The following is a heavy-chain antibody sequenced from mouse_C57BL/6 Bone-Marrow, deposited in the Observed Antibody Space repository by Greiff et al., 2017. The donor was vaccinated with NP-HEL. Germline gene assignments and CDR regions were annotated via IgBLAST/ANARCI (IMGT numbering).Heavy chain of an antibody. V-gene: IGHV1-59*01. CDR2: IDPSNSYT. D-gene: IGHD2-1*01. CDR3: ARVSTMGSWFAY. J-gene: IGHJ3*01. Sequence: VQLQQPGAELVRPGTSVKLSCKASGYTFTSYWMHWVKQRPGQGLEWIGVIDPSNSYTNYNQKFKGKATLTVDTSSSTAYMQLSSLTSEDSACYYCARVSTMGSWFAYGGRGTVVTVSA. CDR1: GYTFTSYW.